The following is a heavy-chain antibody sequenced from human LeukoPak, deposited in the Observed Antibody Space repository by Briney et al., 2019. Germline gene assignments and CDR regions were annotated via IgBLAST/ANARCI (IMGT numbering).Heavy chain of an antibody. CDR3: AFTQSGSYFSPGGQFDY. V-gene: IGHV4-39*07. CDR1: GGSISSSSYY. CDR2: IYYSGST. J-gene: IGHJ4*02. D-gene: IGHD1-26*01. Sequence: SETLSLTCTVSGGSISSSSYYWGWIRQPPGKGLEWIGSIYYSGSTYYNPSLKSRVTISVDTSKNQFSLKLSSVTAADTAVYYCAFTQSGSYFSPGGQFDYWGQGTLVTVSS.